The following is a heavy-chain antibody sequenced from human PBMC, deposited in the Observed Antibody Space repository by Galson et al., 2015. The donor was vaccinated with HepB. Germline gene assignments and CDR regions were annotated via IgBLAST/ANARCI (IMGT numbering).Heavy chain of an antibody. J-gene: IGHJ5*02. D-gene: IGHD1-26*01. CDR2: IYWDDDK. V-gene: IGHV2-5*02. CDR3: AHRQGGNSGSYLAEAWNNWFDP. CDR1: GFSLSTSGVG. Sequence: PALVKPTQTLTLTCTFSGFSLSTSGVGVGWIRQPPGKALEWLALIYWDDDKRYSPSLKSRLTITKDTSKNQVVLTMTNMDPVDTATYYCAHRQGGNSGSYLAEAWNNWFDPWGQGTLVTVSS.